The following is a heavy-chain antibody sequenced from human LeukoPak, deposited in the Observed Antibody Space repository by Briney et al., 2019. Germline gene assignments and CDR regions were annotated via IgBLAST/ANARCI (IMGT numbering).Heavy chain of an antibody. CDR2: IHSGSST. J-gene: IGHJ4*02. D-gene: IGHD7-27*01. Sequence: GGPLSLFCAACGFTVSSNYVIWLRHAPGKGREWVSLIHSGSSTYYADAVKGRFTISRDNSKNTLYLQMNSLRAEDTAVYYCARATNWVFDYWGQGTLVTVSS. V-gene: IGHV3-66*01. CDR1: GFTVSSNY. CDR3: ARATNWVFDY.